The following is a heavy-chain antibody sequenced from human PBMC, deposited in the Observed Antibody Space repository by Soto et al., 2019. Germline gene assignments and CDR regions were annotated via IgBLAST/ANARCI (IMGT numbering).Heavy chain of an antibody. CDR3: AREVPSRVTIFGVVKGGMDV. CDR2: IYHSGST. Sequence: SETLSLTCAVSGGSISSSNWWSWVRQPPGKGLEWIGEIYHSGSTNYNPSLKSRVTISVDKSKNQFSLKLSSVTAADTAVYYCAREVPSRVTIFGVVKGGMDVWGQGTTVTVSS. J-gene: IGHJ6*02. CDR1: GGSISSSNW. V-gene: IGHV4-4*02. D-gene: IGHD3-3*01.